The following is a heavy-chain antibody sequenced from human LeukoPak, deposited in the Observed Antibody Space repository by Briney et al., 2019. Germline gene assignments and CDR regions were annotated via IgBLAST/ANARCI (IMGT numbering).Heavy chain of an antibody. CDR2: ISWNAANR. D-gene: IGHD7-27*01. J-gene: IGHJ4*02. CDR1: GFTFDDYG. Sequence: PGGPLRLSCAATGFTFDDYGMKGVPQAPGKGLEWVSCISWNAANRVYEHSVKGRFTISRDSAKNSLYLQMNSLRAEDTALYYCARDKWGPDYWGQGTLVTVSS. CDR3: ARDKWGPDY. V-gene: IGHV3-20*04.